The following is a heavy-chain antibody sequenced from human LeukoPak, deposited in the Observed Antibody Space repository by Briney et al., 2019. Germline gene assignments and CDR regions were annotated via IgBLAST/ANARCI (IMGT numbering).Heavy chain of an antibody. V-gene: IGHV3-23*01. CDR2: ISGSGGST. J-gene: IGHJ4*02. D-gene: IGHD2-2*01. CDR3: SASYCSSTSCHFDY. CDR1: GFTFSSYA. Sequence: GGCLRLSCAASGFTFSSYAMSWVRQAPGKGLECGSAISGSGGSTYYADSVKGRFTISRDNSKNTLYLQMNSLRAEDTAVYYCSASYCSSTSCHFDYWGQGTLVTVSS.